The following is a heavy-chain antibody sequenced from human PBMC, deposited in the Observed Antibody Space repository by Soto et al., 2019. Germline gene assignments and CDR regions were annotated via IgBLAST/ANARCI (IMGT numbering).Heavy chain of an antibody. J-gene: IGHJ5*02. CDR2: INHSGST. V-gene: IGHV4-34*01. CDR3: ARGVDHGGFDP. CDR1: GGSFSGYY. Sequence: QVQLQQWGAGLLKPSETLSLTCAVYGGSFSGYYWSWIRQPPGKGLEWIGEINHSGSTNYNPSLKSRVTISVDTSKDQFSLKLSYVTAADTAVYYCARGVDHGGFDPWGQGTLVTVSS. D-gene: IGHD3-16*01.